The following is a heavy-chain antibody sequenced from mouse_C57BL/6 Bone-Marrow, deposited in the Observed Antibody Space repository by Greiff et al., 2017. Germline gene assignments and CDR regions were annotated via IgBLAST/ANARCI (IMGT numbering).Heavy chain of an antibody. D-gene: IGHD2-5*01. CDR1: GFSLTSYG. CDR2: IWSGGST. Sequence: VKLVESGPGLVQPSQSLSITCTVSGFSLTSYGVHWVRQSPGKGLEWLGVIWSGGSTDYNAAFISRLSISKDNSKSQVFFKMNSLQADDTAIYYCASPIVTTRYYAMDYWGQGTSVTVSS. CDR3: ASPIVTTRYYAMDY. V-gene: IGHV2-2*01. J-gene: IGHJ4*01.